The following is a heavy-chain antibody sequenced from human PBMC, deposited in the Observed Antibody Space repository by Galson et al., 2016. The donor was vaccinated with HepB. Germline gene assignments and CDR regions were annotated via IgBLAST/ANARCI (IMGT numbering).Heavy chain of an antibody. CDR2: IWYDGSNK. D-gene: IGHD3-10*01. CDR3: AREIPHMVHGGLDY. Sequence: SLRLSCAASGFTFSHYGMHWVRQAPGKGLEWVAVIWYDGSNKYYADSVKGRFTISRDTSKNTLYLQMNSLRAEDTAVYYCAREIPHMVHGGLDYWGQGTQVTVSS. J-gene: IGHJ4*02. CDR1: GFTFSHYG. V-gene: IGHV3-33*01.